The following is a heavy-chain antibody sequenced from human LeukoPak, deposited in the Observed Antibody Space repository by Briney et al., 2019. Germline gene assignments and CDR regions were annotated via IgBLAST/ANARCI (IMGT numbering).Heavy chain of an antibody. CDR2: INPNSGDA. CDR3: LRARSGMDV. CDR1: GYLFIGQF. J-gene: IGHJ6*02. V-gene: IGHV1-2*02. Sequence: ASVKVSCKASGYLFIGQFLHWVRQAPGQGLEWMGWINPNSGDAKFAHQSQGRVTGSRDTSISTVYTELSSLTSDDTAVYYCLRARSGMDVWGQGTAVTVSS.